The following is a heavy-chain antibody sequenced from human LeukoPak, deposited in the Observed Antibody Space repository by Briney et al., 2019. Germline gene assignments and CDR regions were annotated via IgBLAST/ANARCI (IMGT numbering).Heavy chain of an antibody. J-gene: IGHJ5*02. D-gene: IGHD5-18*01. CDR1: GFTFSSYG. Sequence: QSGGSLRLSCAASGFTFSSYGMHWVRQAPGKGLEWVAVISYDGSNKYYADSVKGGFTISRASTKNTLYLQMNSLGAEDTSVYYCARGYSYGEDVNWFDPWGQGTLVTVSS. CDR2: ISYDGSNK. V-gene: IGHV3-30*03. CDR3: ARGYSYGEDVNWFDP.